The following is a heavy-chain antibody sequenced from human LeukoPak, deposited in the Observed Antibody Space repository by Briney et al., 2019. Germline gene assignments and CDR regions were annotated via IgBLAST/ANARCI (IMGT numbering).Heavy chain of an antibody. CDR3: AREYPGTATLIDY. CDR1: GFTFSSYA. CDR2: ISYDGSNK. Sequence: GALRLSCAASGFTFSSYAMHWVRQAPGKGLEWVAVISYDGSNKYYADSVKGRFTISRDNSKNTLYLQMNSLRAEDTAVYYCAREYPGTATLIDYWGQGTVVTVSS. J-gene: IGHJ4*02. D-gene: IGHD2-21*02. V-gene: IGHV3-30-3*01.